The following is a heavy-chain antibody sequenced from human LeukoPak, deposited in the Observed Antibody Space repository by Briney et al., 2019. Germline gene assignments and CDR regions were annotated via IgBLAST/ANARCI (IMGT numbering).Heavy chain of an antibody. CDR3: ARHYEIKNRYYFDY. V-gene: IGHV4-4*07. D-gene: IGHD3-9*01. J-gene: IGHJ4*02. Sequence: SETLSLTCTVSGGSISSYYWSWIRQPAGKGLEWIGRIYTSGSTNYNPSLKSRVTISVDTSKNQFSLKLSSVTAADTAVYYCARHYEIKNRYYFDYWGQGTLVTVSS. CDR2: IYTSGST. CDR1: GGSISSYY.